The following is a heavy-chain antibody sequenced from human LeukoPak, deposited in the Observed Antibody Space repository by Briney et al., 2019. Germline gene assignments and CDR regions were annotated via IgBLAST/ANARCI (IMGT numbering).Heavy chain of an antibody. Sequence: PGGSLRLTCAAAGFSLSREDMHWVRQAPGKGLEWISYISQTGGTPHYADSVKGRFTVSRDNAKNSLYLQMNSLRGDDTALYYCARDANLSWGGSAFDIWGQGTLVSVSS. J-gene: IGHJ3*02. D-gene: IGHD7-27*01. V-gene: IGHV3-48*03. CDR1: GFSLSRED. CDR3: ARDANLSWGGSAFDI. CDR2: ISQTGGTP.